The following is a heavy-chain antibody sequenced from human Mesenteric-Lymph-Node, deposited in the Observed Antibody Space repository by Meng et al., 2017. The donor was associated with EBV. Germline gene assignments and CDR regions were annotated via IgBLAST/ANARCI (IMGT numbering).Heavy chain of an antibody. CDR2: VFWDDDK. J-gene: IGHJ4*02. V-gene: IGHV2-5*02. CDR1: GFXXXANGAA. Sequence: QITLKESGPSLXXXXXTXTLXXXXSGFXXXANGAAVGWIRQPPGKALEWIAVVFWDDDKRYSPSLKTRPTITKDTSKNEVVLSLTNMEPEDTATYFCAHIAFLRGGTISGGQYYFDHFGQGTLVTVSS. CDR3: AHIAFLRGGTISGGQYYFDH. D-gene: IGHD2-8*02.